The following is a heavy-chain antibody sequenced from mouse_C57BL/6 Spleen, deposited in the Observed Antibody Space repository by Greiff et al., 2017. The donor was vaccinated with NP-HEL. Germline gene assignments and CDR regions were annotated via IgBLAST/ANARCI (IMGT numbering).Heavy chain of an antibody. D-gene: IGHD1-2*01. Sequence: QVQLQQSGAELARPGASVKMSCKASGYTFTSYTMHWVNQRPGQGLEWIGYINPSSGYTQYNQKFKDKATLTADKSSSTAYMQLSSLTSEDSAVYYCARGALTTAYYYYAMDYWGQGTSVTVSS. CDR2: INPSSGYT. V-gene: IGHV1-4*01. CDR3: ARGALTTAYYYYAMDY. J-gene: IGHJ4*01. CDR1: GYTFTSYT.